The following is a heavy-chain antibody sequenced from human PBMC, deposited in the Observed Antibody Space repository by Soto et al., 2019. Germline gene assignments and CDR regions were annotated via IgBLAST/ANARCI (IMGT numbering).Heavy chain of an antibody. J-gene: IGHJ5*02. CDR2: IYYSGST. D-gene: IGHD3-10*01. Sequence: SETLSLTCTVSGGSISSYYWSWIRQPPGKGLEWIGYIYYSGSTNYNPSLKSRVTISVDTSKNQFSLKLSSVTAADTAVYYCARDVSYYYGSGSYWGHRGWFDPWGQGTLVTVSS. CDR3: ARDVSYYYGSGSYWGHRGWFDP. CDR1: GGSISSYY. V-gene: IGHV4-59*01.